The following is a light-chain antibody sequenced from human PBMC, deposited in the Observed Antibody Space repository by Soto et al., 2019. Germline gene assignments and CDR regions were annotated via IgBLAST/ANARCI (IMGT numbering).Light chain of an antibody. J-gene: IGKJ1*01. Sequence: DIQMTQSPSTLSVSVWERVTITFRASQTVSSLLAWYQQKPGKAPKLLIYRASTLKSGVPSRFSGSGSGTEFTLTISSLQPDDFATYYCQHYNNYSEAFGQGTKVDIK. V-gene: IGKV1-5*03. CDR3: QHYNNYSEA. CDR2: RAS. CDR1: QTVSSL.